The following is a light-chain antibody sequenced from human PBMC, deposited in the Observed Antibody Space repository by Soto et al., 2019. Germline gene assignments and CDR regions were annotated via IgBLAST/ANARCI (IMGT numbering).Light chain of an antibody. J-gene: IGLJ2*01. Sequence: QSALTQSASVSGSPGQSITISCTGTSSDIGGYNYVSWYQQHPDKAPKLMIFEVSNRPSGVSNRFSGSKSGNTASLTISGLLPEDEADSYCSSYTTSSTVAFGGGTKLTVL. CDR2: EVS. CDR1: SSDIGGYNY. CDR3: SSYTTSSTVA. V-gene: IGLV2-14*01.